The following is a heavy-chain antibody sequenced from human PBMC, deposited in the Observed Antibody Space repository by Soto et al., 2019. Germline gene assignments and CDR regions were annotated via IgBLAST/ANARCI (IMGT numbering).Heavy chain of an antibody. J-gene: IGHJ6*02. D-gene: IGHD3-10*01. CDR2: IIPIFGTA. CDR1: GGTFSSYA. Sequence: SVKVSCKASGGTFSSYAISWVRQAPGQGLEWMGGIIPIFGTANYAQKFQGRVTITADESTSTAYMELSSLRSEDTAVYYCARDRGTMVRGVSYYYYYGMDVWGQGTTVTVSS. CDR3: ARDRGTMVRGVSYYYYYGMDV. V-gene: IGHV1-69*13.